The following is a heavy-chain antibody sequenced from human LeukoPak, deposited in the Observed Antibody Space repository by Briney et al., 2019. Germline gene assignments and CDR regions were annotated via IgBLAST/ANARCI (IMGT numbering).Heavy chain of an antibody. CDR1: GFTFSSYS. CDR3: ARGDYSSGWYWYAFDI. D-gene: IGHD6-19*01. J-gene: IGHJ3*02. CDR2: ISSSSSYI. V-gene: IGHV3-21*01. Sequence: GGSLRLSCAASGFTFSSYSMNWVRQAPGKGLEWVSSISSSSSYIYYADSVKGRFTISRDNAKNSLYLQMNSLRDEDTAVYYCARGDYSSGWYWYAFDIWGQGTMVTVSS.